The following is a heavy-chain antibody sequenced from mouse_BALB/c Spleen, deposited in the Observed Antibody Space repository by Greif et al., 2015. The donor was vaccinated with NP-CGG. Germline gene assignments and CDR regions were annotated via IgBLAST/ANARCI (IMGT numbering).Heavy chain of an antibody. CDR1: GFTFSSYA. J-gene: IGHJ3*01. CDR3: VRHDYDYDPQFAY. D-gene: IGHD2-4*01. Sequence: EVMLVESGGGLVKPGGSLKLSCAASGFTFSSYAMSWVRQTPEKRLEWVATISSGGSYTYYPDSVKGRFTISRDNAKNTLYLQMSSLRSEDTAMYYCVRHDYDYDPQFAYWGQGTLVTVSA. V-gene: IGHV5-9-1*01. CDR2: ISSGGSYT.